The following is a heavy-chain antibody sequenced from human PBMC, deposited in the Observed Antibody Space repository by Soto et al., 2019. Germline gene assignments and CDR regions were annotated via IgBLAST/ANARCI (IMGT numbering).Heavy chain of an antibody. J-gene: IGHJ4*02. Sequence: PGGSLRLSCASSGFTFSSYSMNWVRQAPGKGLEWVSSISSSSSYIYYADSVKGRFTISRDNAKNSLYLQMNSLRAEDTAVYYCARDSFRVPAAFDYWGQGTLVTVSS. CDR2: ISSSSSYI. CDR3: ARDSFRVPAAFDY. CDR1: GFTFSSYS. V-gene: IGHV3-21*01. D-gene: IGHD2-2*01.